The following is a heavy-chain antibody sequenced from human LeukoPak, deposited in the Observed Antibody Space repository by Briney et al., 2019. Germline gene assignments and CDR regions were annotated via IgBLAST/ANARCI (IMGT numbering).Heavy chain of an antibody. D-gene: IGHD6-19*01. CDR1: GFTFSSYP. CDR3: AKDRHASGWRGGDFDY. V-gene: IGHV3-23*01. CDR2: ISSGNT. Sequence: GGSLSLSCAASGFTFSSYPMSWVRQAPGKGPEWVSSISSGNTYYAGSMKGRFTISRDNTKNTLYLQMNSLRADDTALYLCAKDRHASGWRGGDFDYWGQGTLVTVSS. J-gene: IGHJ4*02.